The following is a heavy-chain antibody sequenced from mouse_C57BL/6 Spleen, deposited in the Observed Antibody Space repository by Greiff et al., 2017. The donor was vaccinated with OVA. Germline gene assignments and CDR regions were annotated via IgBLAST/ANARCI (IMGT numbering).Heavy chain of an antibody. CDR3: GRPGITTVVARGYFDD. D-gene: IGHD1-1*01. CDR1: GFTFSSYG. J-gene: IGHJ2*01. CDR2: ISSGGSYT. V-gene: IGHV5-6*01. Sequence: EVQLMESGGDLVKPGGSLKLSCAASGFTFSSYGMSWVRQTPDKRLEWVATISSGGSYTYYPDSVKGRFTISRDNAKNTLYLQMSSLKSEDTAMYYCGRPGITTVVARGYFDDWGQGTTLTVSS.